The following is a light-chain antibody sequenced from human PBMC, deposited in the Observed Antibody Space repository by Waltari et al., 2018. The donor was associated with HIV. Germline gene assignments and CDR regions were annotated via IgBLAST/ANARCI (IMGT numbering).Light chain of an antibody. Sequence: QSVLTQPPPASGAPGQTVTIFCSGTTSTACIFTVNWFQQFPRTAPKLLILHTNQRPSGVPDRFSGSKSGTSASLAISGLQSEDEADYYCAAWDDRLNGVVFGGGTKLTVL. J-gene: IGLJ2*01. CDR1: TSTACIFT. CDR2: HTN. V-gene: IGLV1-44*01. CDR3: AAWDDRLNGVV.